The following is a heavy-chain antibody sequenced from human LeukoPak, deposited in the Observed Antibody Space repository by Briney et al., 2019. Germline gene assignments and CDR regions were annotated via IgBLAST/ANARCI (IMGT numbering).Heavy chain of an antibody. J-gene: IGHJ5*01. V-gene: IGHV4-39*02. CDR2: VYYGRTT. D-gene: IGHD5-12*01. CDR1: AGSFIGSSHH. CDR3: VRHDGRGGATMGAFDS. Sequence: SETLSLTCTVSAGSFIGSSHHWGWIRQSPGKGLEWIGTVYYGRTTYYNPSLDGRVTISLDTSANHFSLQLNPVTAADTAVYYCVRHDGRGGATMGAFDSWGQGSLVTVSS.